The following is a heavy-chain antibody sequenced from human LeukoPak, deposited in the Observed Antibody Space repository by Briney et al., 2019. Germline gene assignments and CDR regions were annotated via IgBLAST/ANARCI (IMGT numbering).Heavy chain of an antibody. Sequence: GGSLRLSCAASGFTFSSYSMNWVRQAPGKGLEWVSSISSSSSYIYYADSVKGRFTISRDNAKNSLFLQMTSLRAEDTALYYCARSTMTPGSFDYWGQGTLVTVSS. J-gene: IGHJ4*02. V-gene: IGHV3-21*01. D-gene: IGHD3-22*01. CDR3: ARSTMTPGSFDY. CDR2: ISSSSSYI. CDR1: GFTFSSYS.